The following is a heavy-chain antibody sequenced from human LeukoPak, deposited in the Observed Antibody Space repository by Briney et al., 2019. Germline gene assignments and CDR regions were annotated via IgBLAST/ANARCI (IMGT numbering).Heavy chain of an antibody. CDR3: ARGSLGKRIAAAGMANWFDP. CDR2: MNPNSGNT. Sequence: GASVKVSCEASGYTFTSYDINWVRQATGQGLEWMGWMNPNSGNTGYAQKFQGRVTMTRNTSISTAYMELGSLRSEDTAVYYCARGSLGKRIAAAGMANWFDPWGQGTLVTVSS. J-gene: IGHJ5*02. CDR1: GYTFTSYD. D-gene: IGHD6-13*01. V-gene: IGHV1-8*01.